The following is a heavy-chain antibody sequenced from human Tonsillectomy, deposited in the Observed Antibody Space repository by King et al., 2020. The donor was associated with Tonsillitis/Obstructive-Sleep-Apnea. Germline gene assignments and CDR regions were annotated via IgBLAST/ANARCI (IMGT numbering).Heavy chain of an antibody. V-gene: IGHV3-7*03. CDR3: ARDGPPGPYDFWSGYYYYYGMDV. CDR1: GFTFSSYW. D-gene: IGHD3-3*01. CDR2: IKQDGSEK. J-gene: IGHJ6*02. Sequence: VQLVESVGGLVQPGGSLRLSCAASGFTFSSYWMSWVRQAPGKGLEWVANIKQDGSEKYYVDSVKGRFTISRDNAKNSLYLQMNSLRAEDTAVYYCARDGPPGPYDFWSGYYYYYGMDVWGQGTTVTVSS.